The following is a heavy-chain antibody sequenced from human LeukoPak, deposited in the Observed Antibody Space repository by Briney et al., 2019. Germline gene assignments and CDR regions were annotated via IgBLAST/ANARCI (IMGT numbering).Heavy chain of an antibody. V-gene: IGHV1-69*05. CDR1: GGTFSAYA. CDR2: IIPIFGTP. CDR3: ARVDSYYYYYMDV. Sequence: SVKVSCKASGGTFSAYAISWVRQAPGQGLEWIGGIIPIFGTPSYAQKFQGRVTITTDESTSTAYMELSSLRSEDTAVYYCARVDSYYYYYMDVWGKGTSVTVSS. J-gene: IGHJ6*03.